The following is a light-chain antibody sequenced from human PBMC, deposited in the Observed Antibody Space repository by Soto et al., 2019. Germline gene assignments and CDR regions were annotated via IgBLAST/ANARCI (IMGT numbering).Light chain of an antibody. CDR3: QQYNDWPRT. V-gene: IGKV3-15*01. CDR2: GAS. Sequence: EIVMTQSPATLSVSPGERATLSCRASQSVSSNLAWYQQKPGQAPRLLIYGASTRATGIPARFSGSWSGTEFTLTISSLQSEDFAFYYCQQYNDWPRTFGHGTKVEVK. CDR1: QSVSSN. J-gene: IGKJ1*01.